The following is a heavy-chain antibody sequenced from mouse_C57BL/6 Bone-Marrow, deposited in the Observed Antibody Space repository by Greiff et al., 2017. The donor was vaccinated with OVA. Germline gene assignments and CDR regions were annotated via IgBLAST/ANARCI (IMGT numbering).Heavy chain of an antibody. V-gene: IGHV1-82*01. CDR2: IYPGDGDT. CDR1: GYAFSSSW. D-gene: IGHD1-1*01. Sequence: QVQLQQSGPELVKPGASVKISCKASGYAFSSSWMNWVKQRPGKGLEWIGRIYPGDGDTNYNGKFKGKATLTADKSSSTAYMQLSSLTSEDSAVYFCARSGHYYGSSCYYWGQGTTLTVSS. J-gene: IGHJ2*01. CDR3: ARSGHYYGSSCYY.